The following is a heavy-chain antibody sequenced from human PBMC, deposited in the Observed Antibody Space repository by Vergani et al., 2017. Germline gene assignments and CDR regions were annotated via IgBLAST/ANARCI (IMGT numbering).Heavy chain of an antibody. Sequence: QLQLQESGRGLVKPSETLSLTCTVSGVSIGSNSYYWGWIRQPPGKGLEWIGTIYYTGTTYYNEAHKSRLTISVDTSKNQFSLNLTSVTAADTAVYYCTRHGRSGWAGYFQHWGQGTLVTASS. J-gene: IGHJ1*01. D-gene: IGHD6-19*01. V-gene: IGHV4-39*01. CDR3: TRHGRSGWAGYFQH. CDR1: GVSIGSNSYY. CDR2: IYYTGTT.